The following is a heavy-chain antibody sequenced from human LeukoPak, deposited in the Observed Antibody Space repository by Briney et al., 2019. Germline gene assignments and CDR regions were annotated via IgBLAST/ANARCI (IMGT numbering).Heavy chain of an antibody. CDR1: GGSFTFTSHA. J-gene: IGHJ3*02. CDR3: AGFFYDNSGDAFDI. V-gene: IGHV1-69*13. CDR2: LIPIYGSA. D-gene: IGHD3-22*01. Sequence: SVKVSCKAPGGSFTFTSHAISWVRQAPGQGLEWMGGLIPIYGSANYAQKFQGRVTITSDESTRTVYMELSSLRPEDSAVYYCAGFFYDNSGDAFDIWGQGTMVTVSS.